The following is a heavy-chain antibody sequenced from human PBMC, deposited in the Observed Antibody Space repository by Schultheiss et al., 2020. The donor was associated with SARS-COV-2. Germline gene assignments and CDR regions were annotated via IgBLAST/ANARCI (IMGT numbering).Heavy chain of an antibody. CDR2: VFPTGST. D-gene: IGHD2-15*01. J-gene: IGHJ6*02. CDR1: GGSISSYY. CDR3: ARDQGDPSGGISYGMDV. V-gene: IGHV4-4*07. Sequence: SQTLSLTCTVSGGSISSYYWSWLRQPAGKGLEWIGRVFPTGSTTYNPSLKSRVTISVDTSKNQFSLKLSSVTAADTAVYYCARDQGDPSGGISYGMDVWGQGTTVTVSS.